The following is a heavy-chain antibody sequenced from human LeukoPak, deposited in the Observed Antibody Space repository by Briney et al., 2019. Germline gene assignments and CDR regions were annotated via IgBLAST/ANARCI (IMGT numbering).Heavy chain of an antibody. D-gene: IGHD4-17*01. V-gene: IGHV1-69*06. CDR3: ARGDYGEHAFDI. Sequence: SVKVSCKASGGAFNNYAINWVRQAPGQGLEWMGGIIPIFGSSNYAQKFQGRVTITADKSTSTAYMELSSLRSEDTAVYYCARGDYGEHAFDIWGQGTMVTVSS. J-gene: IGHJ3*02. CDR1: GGAFNNYA. CDR2: IIPIFGSS.